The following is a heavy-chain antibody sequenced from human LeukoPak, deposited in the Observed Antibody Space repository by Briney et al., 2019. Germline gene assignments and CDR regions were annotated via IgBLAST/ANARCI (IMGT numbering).Heavy chain of an antibody. CDR1: GYTFTSYG. Sequence: ASVKVSCKASGYTFTSYGISWVRQAPGQGLEWMGWINPNSGGTNYAQKFQGRVTMTRDTSISTAYMELSGLMSDDTAVYYCARDFLPYSSGWGFDYWGQGTLVTVSS. J-gene: IGHJ4*02. CDR2: INPNSGGT. D-gene: IGHD6-19*01. V-gene: IGHV1-2*02. CDR3: ARDFLPYSSGWGFDY.